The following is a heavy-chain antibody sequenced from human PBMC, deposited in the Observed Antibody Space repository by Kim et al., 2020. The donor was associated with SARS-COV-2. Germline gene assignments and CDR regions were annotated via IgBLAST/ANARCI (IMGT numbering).Heavy chain of an antibody. J-gene: IGHJ6*02. CDR2: ISAYNGNT. D-gene: IGHD3-10*02. CDR3: ARFVRGVIPYYYYGMDV. V-gene: IGHV1-18*04. Sequence: ASVKVSCKASGYTFTSYGISWVRQAPGQGLEWMGWISAYNGNTDYAQRRQGRVTMTTDTSTSTAYMELRSLRSDDTAVYYCARFVRGVIPYYYYGMDVWGQETTVTVPS. CDR1: GYTFTSYG.